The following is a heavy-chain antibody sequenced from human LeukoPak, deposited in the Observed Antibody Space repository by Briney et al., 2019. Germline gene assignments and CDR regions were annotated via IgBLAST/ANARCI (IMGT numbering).Heavy chain of an antibody. J-gene: IGHJ4*02. V-gene: IGHV3-33*06. Sequence: PGGSLRLSCEASGFTFSHYGMHWVRQAPGEGLEWVAVIWSDGTNQYYADSVKGRFTISRDNFKNMVSLQMNRLRAEDTAVYYRAKDAQRGFDYSNSLEHWGQGSLVTVSS. CDR3: AKDAQRGFDYSNSLEH. CDR2: IWSDGTNQ. CDR1: GFTFSHYG. D-gene: IGHD4-11*01.